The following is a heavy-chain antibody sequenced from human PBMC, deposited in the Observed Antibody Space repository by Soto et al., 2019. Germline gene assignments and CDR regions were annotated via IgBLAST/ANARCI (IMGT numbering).Heavy chain of an antibody. CDR3: ARDYFDFWSGSYYYYMDV. V-gene: IGHV3-7*01. Sequence: EVPLVESGGGLVQPGGSLRLSWAASGFTCSSYWMSWVRQAPGKGLEWVANIKQDGSEKYYVDSVKGRFTISRDNVKNTLNLQMNSLRAEDTAVYYCARDYFDFWSGSYYYYMDVWGKGTTVTVSS. J-gene: IGHJ6*03. CDR1: GFTCSSYW. D-gene: IGHD3-3*01. CDR2: IKQDGSEK.